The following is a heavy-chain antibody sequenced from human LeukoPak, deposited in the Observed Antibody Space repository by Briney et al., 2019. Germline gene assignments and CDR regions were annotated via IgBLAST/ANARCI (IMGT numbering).Heavy chain of an antibody. J-gene: IGHJ3*02. V-gene: IGHV3-21*01. Sequence: GGSLRLSCAASGFTFSSYSMNWVRQAPGKGLEWVSSISSSSSYIYYADSVKGRFTISRDNAKNSLYLQMNSLRAEDTVVYYCARGSRLAVAGPDAFDIWGQGTMVTVSS. CDR2: ISSSSSYI. CDR3: ARGSRLAVAGPDAFDI. CDR1: GFTFSSYS. D-gene: IGHD6-19*01.